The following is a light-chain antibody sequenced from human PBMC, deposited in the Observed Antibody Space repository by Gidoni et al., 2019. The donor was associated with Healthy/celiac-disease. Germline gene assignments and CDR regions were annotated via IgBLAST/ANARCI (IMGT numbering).Light chain of an antibody. CDR3: LQDYNYPPT. V-gene: IGKV1-6*01. Sequence: AIQMTQSPSSMSASVGDRVTITCRASQGIRNDLGWYQQKPGKAPKLLIYAASSLQSGVPSRFRGSGSGTDFTLTISSLQPEDFATYYCLQDYNYPPTFGQGTKVEIK. CDR1: QGIRND. CDR2: AAS. J-gene: IGKJ1*01.